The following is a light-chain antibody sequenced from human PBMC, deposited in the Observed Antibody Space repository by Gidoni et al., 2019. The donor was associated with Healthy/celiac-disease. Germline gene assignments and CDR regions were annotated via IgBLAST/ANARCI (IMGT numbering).Light chain of an antibody. Sequence: IQLTQSPSSLSAAVGDRVTITGRASQGISSYLAWYQQKPGKAPKLLIYAASTLQSGVPSRFSGSGSGTDFTLTISSLQPEDFATYYCQQLNSYPPLFGGGTKVEIK. CDR3: QQLNSYPPL. CDR1: QGISSY. CDR2: AAS. V-gene: IGKV1-9*01. J-gene: IGKJ4*01.